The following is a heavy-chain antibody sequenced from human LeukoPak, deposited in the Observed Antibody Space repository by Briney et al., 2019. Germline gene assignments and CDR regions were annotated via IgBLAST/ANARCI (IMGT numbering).Heavy chain of an antibody. CDR1: GGSISGYY. CDR3: ARGSYSFDSSSSPLGPLFDS. J-gene: IGHJ4*02. CDR2: IYYTGST. V-gene: IGHV4-59*01. D-gene: IGHD3-22*01. Sequence: SETLSLTCSVSGGSISGYYWNWIRLPPGKGLEGIVYIYYTGSTNYNPSLQSRVTISGDTSKKQFSLKLTSLTAADTAVYYCARGSYSFDSSSSPLGPLFDSWGQGTLVTVSS.